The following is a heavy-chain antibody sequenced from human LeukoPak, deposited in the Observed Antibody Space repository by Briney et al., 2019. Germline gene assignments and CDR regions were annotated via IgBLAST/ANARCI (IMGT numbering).Heavy chain of an antibody. CDR3: AKLRDFYDSTGYSRFPY. V-gene: IGHV3-23*01. D-gene: IGHD3-22*01. CDR2: ISGSAGST. Sequence: PGGSLRLSXAASGFTFSGYAMGWVRQAPGKGLEWDSAISGSAGSTYYADSVKGRFTISRDNSKNSLYLQMNSLRAEDTAVYYCAKLRDFYDSTGYSRFPYWGQGTLVTVSS. J-gene: IGHJ4*02. CDR1: GFTFSGYA.